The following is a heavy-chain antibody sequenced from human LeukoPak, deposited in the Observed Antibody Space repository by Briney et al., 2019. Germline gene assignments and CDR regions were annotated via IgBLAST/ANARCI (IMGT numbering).Heavy chain of an antibody. J-gene: IGHJ5*02. CDR3: ATDHSMANTAWWFDP. D-gene: IGHD5-24*01. Sequence: SVKVSCKASGGTFSSYAISWVRQAPGQGLEWMGGIIPIFGTANYAQKFQGRVTITADKSTSTAYMELSSLRSEDTAFYYCATDHSMANTAWWFDPWGQGTLVTVSS. CDR1: GGTFSSYA. V-gene: IGHV1-69*06. CDR2: IIPIFGTA.